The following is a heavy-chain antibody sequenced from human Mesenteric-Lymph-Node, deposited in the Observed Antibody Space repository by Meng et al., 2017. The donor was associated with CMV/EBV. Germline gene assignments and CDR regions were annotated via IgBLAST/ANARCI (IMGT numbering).Heavy chain of an antibody. V-gene: IGHV4-31*03. D-gene: IGHD4-23*01. CDR2: IYYSGST. CDR1: GGSISSGGYY. Sequence: SETLSLTCTVSGGSISSGGYYWSWIRQHPGKGLEWIGYIYYSGSTYYNPSLKSRVTISMDTSKNQLSLKLKYVTAADSAIYYCARDLRPGGLDYWGQGTLVTVSS. CDR3: ARDLRPGGLDY. J-gene: IGHJ4*02.